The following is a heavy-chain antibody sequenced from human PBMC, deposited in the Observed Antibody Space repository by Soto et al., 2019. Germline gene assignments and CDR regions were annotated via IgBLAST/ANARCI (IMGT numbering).Heavy chain of an antibody. CDR1: GGSISSGDYY. Sequence: TLSLTCTVSGGSISSGDYYWSWIRQPPGKGLEWIGYIYYSGSTYYNPSLKSRVTISVDTSKNQFSLKLSSVTAADTAVYYCARETRNKGYYYGMDVWGQGTTVTVSS. CDR3: ARETRNKGYYYGMDV. J-gene: IGHJ6*02. CDR2: IYYSGST. V-gene: IGHV4-30-4*01.